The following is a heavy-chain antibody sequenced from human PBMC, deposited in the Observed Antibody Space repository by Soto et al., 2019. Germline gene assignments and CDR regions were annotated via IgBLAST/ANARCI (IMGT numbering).Heavy chain of an antibody. J-gene: IGHJ4*02. CDR3: ARVLYSSSYLLGYFDY. D-gene: IGHD6-13*01. Sequence: GGSLRLSCAASGFTFSSYSMNWVRQAPGKGLEWVSSISSSSSYIYYADSVKGRFTISRDNAKNSLYLQMNSLRAEDTAVYYCARVLYSSSYLLGYFDYWGQGTLVTV. V-gene: IGHV3-21*01. CDR2: ISSSSSYI. CDR1: GFTFSSYS.